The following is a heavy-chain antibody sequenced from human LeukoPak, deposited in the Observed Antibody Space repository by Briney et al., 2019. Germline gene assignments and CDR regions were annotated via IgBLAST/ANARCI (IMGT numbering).Heavy chain of an antibody. J-gene: IGHJ3*02. Sequence: PGGSLRLSCSASGFDFSDYYMSWIRQAPGKGLEWVSYISSSSSYTNYADSVKGRFTISRDNAKNSLYLQMNSLRAEDTAVYYGARSLKRGDAFDIWGQGAIVTVSS. CDR3: ARSLKRGDAFDI. D-gene: IGHD5-24*01. V-gene: IGHV3-11*06. CDR2: ISSSSSYT. CDR1: GFDFSDYY.